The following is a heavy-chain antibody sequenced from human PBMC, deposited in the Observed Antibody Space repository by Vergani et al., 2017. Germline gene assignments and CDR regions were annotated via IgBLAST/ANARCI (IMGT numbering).Heavy chain of an antibody. CDR1: GFTFSSYG. CDR2: ISYDGSNK. Sequence: QVQLVESGGGVVQPGRSLRLSCAASGFTFSSYGMHWVRQAPGKGLEWVAVISYDGSNKYYADSVKGRFTISRDNSKNTLYLQMNSLRAEDTAVYYCAKGSDFDIWGQGRMVTVSS. CDR3: AKGSDFDI. V-gene: IGHV3-30*18. J-gene: IGHJ3*02.